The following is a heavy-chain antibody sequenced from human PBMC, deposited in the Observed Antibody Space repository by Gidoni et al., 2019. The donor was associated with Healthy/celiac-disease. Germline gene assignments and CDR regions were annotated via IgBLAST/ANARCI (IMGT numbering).Heavy chain of an antibody. CDR1: GGPSSSGDYS. Sequence: QVQLQESGPGLVKPSQTLSRTCTFSGGPSSSGDYSWSWIRQPPVKGLEWIGYIYYSGSTYYNPSLKSRVTISVETSKNQFSLKLSSVTAADTAVYYCARGLLRGDYDYWGQGTLVTVSS. D-gene: IGHD1-26*01. CDR2: IYYSGST. V-gene: IGHV4-30-4*01. J-gene: IGHJ4*02. CDR3: ARGLLRGDYDY.